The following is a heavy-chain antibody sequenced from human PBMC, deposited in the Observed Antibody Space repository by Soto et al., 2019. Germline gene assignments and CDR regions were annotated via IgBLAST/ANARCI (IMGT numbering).Heavy chain of an antibody. V-gene: IGHV3-30*04. J-gene: IGHJ4*02. CDR2: TAFDERYK. Sequence: QVQLVESGGGVVQPGRSLRLSCEASGFTFTSFAMHWVRQPPGKGLEWVAITAFDERYKFYAASVKGRFTISRDNSKNTLYLQMDSLSPEDTAQYFCARDPCGDYDTAAYFDYWGQGALVIVSS. D-gene: IGHD3-22*01. CDR1: GFTFTSFA. CDR3: ARDPCGDYDTAAYFDY.